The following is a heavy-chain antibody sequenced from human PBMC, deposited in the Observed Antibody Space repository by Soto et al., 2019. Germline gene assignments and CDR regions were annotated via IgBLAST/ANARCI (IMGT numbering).Heavy chain of an antibody. J-gene: IGHJ3*02. Sequence: SEALSLTCTVSGGSISSYYWSWIRQPPGKGLEWIGYIYYSGSTNYNPSLKSRVTISVDTPKNQFSLKLSSVTAADTAVYYCARLLLYCSSPSCYVDAFDIWGQGTMVTVSS. CDR2: IYYSGST. CDR3: ARLLLYCSSPSCYVDAFDI. D-gene: IGHD2-2*01. CDR1: GGSISSYY. V-gene: IGHV4-59*08.